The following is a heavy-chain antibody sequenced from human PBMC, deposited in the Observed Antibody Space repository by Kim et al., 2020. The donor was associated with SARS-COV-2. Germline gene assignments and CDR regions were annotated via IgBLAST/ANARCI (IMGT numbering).Heavy chain of an antibody. J-gene: IGHJ5*02. D-gene: IGHD4-4*01. Sequence: SETLSLTCTVSGGSVNSGSYYWSWIRQPPGKGLEWFGYVYYSGSTNYNPSLKSRVTISLDTSKNQFSLNLNSVTAADTAVYSCARYSHVHNWFDPWGQGT. CDR3: ARYSHVHNWFDP. CDR2: VYYSGST. V-gene: IGHV4-61*01. CDR1: GGSVNSGSYY.